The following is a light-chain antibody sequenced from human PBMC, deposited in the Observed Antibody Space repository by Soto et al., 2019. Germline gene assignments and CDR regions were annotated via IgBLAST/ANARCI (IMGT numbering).Light chain of an antibody. CDR2: GAS. Sequence: EIVFTQSPGTLSLSPVERATLSCRASHSVSRTYLAWYQQNPGQAPRLLMYGASDRATGTPGRFSGSGPGTDFTLTISRLEPEASAVYYCQQFDRSVTFGSGTRLEIK. CDR1: HSVSRTY. V-gene: IGKV3-20*01. CDR3: QQFDRSVT. J-gene: IGKJ5*01.